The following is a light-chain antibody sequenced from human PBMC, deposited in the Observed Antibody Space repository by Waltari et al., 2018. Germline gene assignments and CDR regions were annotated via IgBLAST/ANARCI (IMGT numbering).Light chain of an antibody. CDR2: SNT. CDR3: AAWDDSLNGVI. Sequence: QSVLTQPTSASGTHRQRVTISCSGTRSNIGSNSRNWYQQLPGTAPRLLIYSNTQRPSGVPDRFSGSKSGTSASLAISGPQSEDEADYYCAAWDDSLNGVIFGGGTKLTVL. J-gene: IGLJ2*01. V-gene: IGLV1-44*01. CDR1: RSNIGSNS.